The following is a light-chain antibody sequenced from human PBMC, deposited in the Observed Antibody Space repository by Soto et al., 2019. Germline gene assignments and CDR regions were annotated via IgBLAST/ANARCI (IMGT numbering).Light chain of an antibody. CDR1: QGLSNNY. CDR2: GAS. Sequence: VLTQSLGTLFLSPGECATLSCRASQGLSNNYFAWYPQKPGQTPRLLIHGASNSATGIPDRFSGGGSGTDLNPTSSSLEPDDFAVYYCQQYGSSGTFGQGTKVDIK. V-gene: IGKV3-20*01. CDR3: QQYGSSGT. J-gene: IGKJ1*01.